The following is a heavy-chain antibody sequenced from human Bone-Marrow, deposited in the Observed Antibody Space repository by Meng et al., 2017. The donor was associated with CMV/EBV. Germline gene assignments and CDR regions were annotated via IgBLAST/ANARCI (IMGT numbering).Heavy chain of an antibody. CDR3: VKDERWLGSDN. CDR1: GFPFGTSG. CDR2: IRHDGRIE. V-gene: IGHV3-30*02. J-gene: IGHJ4*02. Sequence: LSLTCATSGFPFGTSGMHWVRQAPGKGLQWVAYIRHDGRIEHYADSVRDRLIIPRDNSKNTVYLQINSLSIEDTGIYYCVKDERWLGSDNWGQGTLVTVSS. D-gene: IGHD5-24*01.